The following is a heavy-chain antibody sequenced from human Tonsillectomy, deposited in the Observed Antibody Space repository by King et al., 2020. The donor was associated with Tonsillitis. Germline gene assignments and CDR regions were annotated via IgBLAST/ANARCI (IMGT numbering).Heavy chain of an antibody. Sequence: VQLQESGPGLVKPSETLSLTCTVSGGSISSYYWSWIRQPPGKGLEWIGYIYYSGSTNYNPSLKSRVTISVDTSKNQFSLKLSSVTAADTAVYYCASLLKFVDTGGYYYMDVWGKGTTVTVSS. V-gene: IGHV4-59*01. CDR3: ASLLKFVDTGGYYYMDV. D-gene: IGHD5-18*01. CDR2: IYYSGST. CDR1: GGSISSYY. J-gene: IGHJ6*03.